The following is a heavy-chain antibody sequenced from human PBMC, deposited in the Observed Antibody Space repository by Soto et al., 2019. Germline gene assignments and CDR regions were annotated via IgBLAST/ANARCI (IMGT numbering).Heavy chain of an antibody. Sequence: LRLSYAASGFTFSNYAMSWVSQAPGKGLEWVSGIGGRGTSSYYADSVKGRFAISRDNSYNTLFLQLHSLRAEDTAVYYCAKSRYADSSGDYYDFWGQGTRVTVSS. CDR2: IGGRGTSS. CDR1: GFTFSNYA. CDR3: AKSRYADSSGDYYDF. V-gene: IGHV3-23*01. J-gene: IGHJ4*02. D-gene: IGHD3-22*01.